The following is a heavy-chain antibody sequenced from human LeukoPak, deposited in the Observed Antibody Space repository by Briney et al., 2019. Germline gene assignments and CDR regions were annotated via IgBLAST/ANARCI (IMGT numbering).Heavy chain of an antibody. V-gene: IGHV3-49*04. CDR2: IRSKAYGGTT. Sequence: PGGSVRLSCTASGFTFGDYAMSWVRQAPGKGREWVGFIRSKAYGGTTEYAASVKGRFTISRDDSKSIAYLQMNSLKTEDTAVYYCTSPTYYYGSGSSDYWGQGTLVTVSS. D-gene: IGHD3-10*01. CDR1: GFTFGDYA. CDR3: TSPTYYYGSGSSDY. J-gene: IGHJ4*02.